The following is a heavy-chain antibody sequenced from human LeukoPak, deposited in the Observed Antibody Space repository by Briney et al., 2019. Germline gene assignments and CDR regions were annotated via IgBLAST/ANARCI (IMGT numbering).Heavy chain of an antibody. D-gene: IGHD6-19*01. Sequence: GGSLRLSCAASGFTFDDYGMSWVRQAPGKGLEWVSGINWNGGSTGYADSVKGRFTISRDNAKNSLYLQMNSLRAEDTALYHCARGDGSSGLNWFDPWGQGTLVTVSS. CDR1: GFTFDDYG. J-gene: IGHJ5*02. CDR2: INWNGGST. CDR3: ARGDGSSGLNWFDP. V-gene: IGHV3-20*01.